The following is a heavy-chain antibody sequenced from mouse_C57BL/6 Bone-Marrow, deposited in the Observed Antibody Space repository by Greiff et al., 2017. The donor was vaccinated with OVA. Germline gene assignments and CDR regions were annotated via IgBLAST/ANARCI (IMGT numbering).Heavy chain of an antibody. Sequence: VQLQQSGPELVKPGASVKISCKASGYSFTDYNMNWVKQSNGKSLGWIGVINPNYGTTSYNQKFKGKATLTVDQSSSTAYMQLNSLTSEDSAVYYCALYDGSSYRYFDVWGTGTTVTVSS. D-gene: IGHD1-1*01. V-gene: IGHV1-39*01. CDR1: GYSFTDYN. CDR2: INPNYGTT. CDR3: ALYDGSSYRYFDV. J-gene: IGHJ1*03.